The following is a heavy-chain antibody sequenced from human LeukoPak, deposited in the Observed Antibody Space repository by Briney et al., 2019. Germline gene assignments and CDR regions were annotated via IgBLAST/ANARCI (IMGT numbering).Heavy chain of an antibody. J-gene: IGHJ4*02. CDR3: AKGAYKIVPAASEDFDY. V-gene: IGHV3-21*01. CDR2: ISSSSSYI. CDR1: GFTFSSYS. Sequence: GGSLRLSCAASGFTFSSYSMNWVRQAPGKGLEWVSSISSSSSYIYYADSVKGRFTISRDNSKNTLYLQMNSLRAEDTAVYYCAKGAYKIVPAASEDFDYWGQGTLVTVSS. D-gene: IGHD2-2*01.